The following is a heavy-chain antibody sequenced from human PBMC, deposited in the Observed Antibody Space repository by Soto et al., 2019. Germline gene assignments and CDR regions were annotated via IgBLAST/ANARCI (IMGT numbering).Heavy chain of an antibody. CDR2: ISGSGGST. J-gene: IGHJ4*02. CDR3: ASLGRITMVRRHYFDY. V-gene: IGHV3-23*01. D-gene: IGHD3-10*01. CDR1: GFTLSSYA. Sequence: PXGSLRLSCSASGFTLSSYAMSWVRQAPGKGLEWVSAISGSGGSTYYADSVKGRFTISRDNSKNTLYLQMNSLRAEDTAVYYCASLGRITMVRRHYFDYWGQGNLVTVSS.